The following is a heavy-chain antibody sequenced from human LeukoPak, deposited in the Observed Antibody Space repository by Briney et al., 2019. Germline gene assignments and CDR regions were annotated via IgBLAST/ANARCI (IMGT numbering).Heavy chain of an antibody. CDR3: AKIGPLVVVVPAAPDEYGMDV. CDR1: GFTFSSYG. Sequence: GGSLRLSCAASGFTFSSYGMHWVRQAPGKGLEWVAVISYDGSNKYYADSVKGRFTISRDNSKNTLYLQMSSLRAEDTAVYYCAKIGPLVVVVPAAPDEYGMDVWGKGTTVTVSS. CDR2: ISYDGSNK. J-gene: IGHJ6*04. V-gene: IGHV3-30*18. D-gene: IGHD2-2*01.